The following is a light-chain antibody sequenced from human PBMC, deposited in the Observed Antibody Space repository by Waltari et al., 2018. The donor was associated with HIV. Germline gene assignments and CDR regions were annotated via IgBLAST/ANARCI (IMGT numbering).Light chain of an antibody. CDR3: QQLKTYVAA. V-gene: IGKV1-9*01. Sequence: DIRLTQSPSSLSASVGDRVTLTCRASQDISTSLVWYQKKPGKAPKLLIFSASTLQTGVPSRFAGGGSGTSFTLTISPLQSEDFAVYYCQQLKTYVAAFGGGTKVEI. CDR1: QDISTS. J-gene: IGKJ4*01. CDR2: SAS.